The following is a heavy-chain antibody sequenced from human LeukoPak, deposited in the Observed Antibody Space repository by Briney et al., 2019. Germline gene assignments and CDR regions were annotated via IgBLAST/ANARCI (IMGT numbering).Heavy chain of an antibody. CDR3: ARSAVAGTMGAEYFQH. CDR1: GYTFSSYG. D-gene: IGHD6-19*01. V-gene: IGHV1-18*01. CDR2: ISAYNSNT. Sequence: ASVKVSCKASGYTFSSYGISWVRHAPGQGLEWMGWISAYNSNTNYAQKLQGRVTMTTATSTSTTYMELRSLRSDDTDVYFCARSAVAGTMGAEYFQHWGQGTLVTVSS. J-gene: IGHJ1*01.